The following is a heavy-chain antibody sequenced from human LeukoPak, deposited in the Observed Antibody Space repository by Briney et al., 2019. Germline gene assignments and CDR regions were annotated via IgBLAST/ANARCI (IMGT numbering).Heavy chain of an antibody. Sequence: GGSLRLSCAASGNYWMHWVRQAPGKGLVWVSHINSDGSWTSYADSVKGRFTISKDNAKDTVYLQMNSLRAEDTAVYYCVSFYETYWGRGTLVTVSS. CDR1: GNYW. CDR2: INSDGSWT. J-gene: IGHJ4*02. CDR3: VSFYETY. D-gene: IGHD2/OR15-2a*01. V-gene: IGHV3-74*01.